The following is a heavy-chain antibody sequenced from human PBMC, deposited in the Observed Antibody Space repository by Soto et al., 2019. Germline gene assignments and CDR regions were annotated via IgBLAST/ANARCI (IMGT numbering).Heavy chain of an antibody. Sequence: EVQLVESGGGLVQPGGSLRLSCAASGFTFSSDWMHWVRQAPGKGLVWVSRINRDGSSTSYADSVKGRFTTYRDNAKHALYLQMNSLGAEDTAVYYCARELRLVVRGGKDVWGQGTTVTVSS. CDR3: ARELRLVVRGGKDV. V-gene: IGHV3-74*01. CDR1: GFTFSSDW. J-gene: IGHJ6*02. D-gene: IGHD3-10*01. CDR2: INRDGSST.